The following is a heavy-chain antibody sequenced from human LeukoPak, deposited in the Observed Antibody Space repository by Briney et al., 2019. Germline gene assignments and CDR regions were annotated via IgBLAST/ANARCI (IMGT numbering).Heavy chain of an antibody. CDR1: GGSISSGGYY. D-gene: IGHD3-22*01. Sequence: SQTLSLTCTVSGGSISSGGYYWSWIRQHPGKGLEWIGYIYYSGSTYYNPSLKSRLTISVDTSKNQFSLKLSSVTAADTAVYYCARGANYYYDSSGHYRHWGQGTLVTVSS. V-gene: IGHV4-31*03. CDR2: IYYSGST. J-gene: IGHJ1*01. CDR3: ARGANYYYDSSGHYRH.